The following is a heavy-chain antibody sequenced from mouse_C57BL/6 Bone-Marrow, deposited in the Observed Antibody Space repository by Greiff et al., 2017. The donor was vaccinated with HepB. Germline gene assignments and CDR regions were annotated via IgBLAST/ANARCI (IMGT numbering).Heavy chain of an antibody. Sequence: QVQLQQSGAELVKPGASVKMSCKASGYTFTSYWITWVKQRPGQGLEWIGDIYPGSGSTNYNEKFKSKATLTVDTSSSTAYMQLSSLTSEDSAVYYCARFDYDLYYFDYWGQGTTLTVSS. J-gene: IGHJ2*01. D-gene: IGHD2-4*01. CDR2: IYPGSGST. CDR1: GYTFTSYW. CDR3: ARFDYDLYYFDY. V-gene: IGHV1-55*01.